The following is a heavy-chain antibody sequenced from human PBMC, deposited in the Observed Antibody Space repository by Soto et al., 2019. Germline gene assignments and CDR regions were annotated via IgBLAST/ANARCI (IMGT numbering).Heavy chain of an antibody. CDR1: ECNFSSYS. D-gene: IGHD6-6*01. CDR3: ARDEGSSGAHYYYYYMDV. J-gene: IGHJ6*03. V-gene: IGHV3-21*01. CDR2: ISSSSSYI. Sequence: GVPLRVSYATSECNFSSYSMNWVRQAPGKGLEWVSSISSSSSYIYYADSVQGRFTISRDNAKNSLYLQMSSLRAEDTAVYYCARDEGSSGAHYYYYYMDVWGKGTTVTVSS.